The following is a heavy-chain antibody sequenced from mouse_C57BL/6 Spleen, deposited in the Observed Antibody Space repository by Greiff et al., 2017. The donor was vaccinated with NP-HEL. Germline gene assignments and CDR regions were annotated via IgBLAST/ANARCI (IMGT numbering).Heavy chain of an antibody. V-gene: IGHV1-15*01. D-gene: IGHD3-2*02. J-gene: IGHJ2*01. Sequence: VQLQQSGAELVRPGASVTLSCKASGYTFTDYEMHWVKQTPVHGLEWIGAIDPETGGTAYNQKFKGKAILTADESSSTAYMELRSLTSEDSAVYYCTRGLDSSGYFDYWGQGTTLTVSS. CDR3: TRGLDSSGYFDY. CDR2: IDPETGGT. CDR1: GYTFTDYE.